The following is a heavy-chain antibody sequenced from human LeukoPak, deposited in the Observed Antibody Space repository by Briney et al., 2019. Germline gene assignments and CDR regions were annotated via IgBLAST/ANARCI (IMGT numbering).Heavy chain of an antibody. CDR3: ARADYSGSFWFDP. J-gene: IGHJ5*02. Sequence: KPSETLSLTCAVYGGSLSAYYWFWIRQPAGKGLEWIGRTYTTGSTNYSPSLKSRVTISVDTSKNQFSLKLKSVTAADTAVYYCARADYSGSFWFDPWGQGTPVTVSS. CDR2: TYTTGST. V-gene: IGHV4-59*10. D-gene: IGHD1-26*01. CDR1: GGSLSAYY.